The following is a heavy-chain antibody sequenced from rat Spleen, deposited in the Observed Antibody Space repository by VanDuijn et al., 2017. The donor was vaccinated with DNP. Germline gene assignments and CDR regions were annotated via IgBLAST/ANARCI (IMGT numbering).Heavy chain of an antibody. J-gene: IGHJ3*01. V-gene: IGHV2-72*01. Sequence: QVQLKESGPGLMQPSETLSLTCTVSGFSLTTNGVGWVRQPLGKGLMWMGTIWTDGNTNYNSAVQSRLSISRDTSKSQVFIRMTSLQPEDTGTYYCARHGEYRYNSGWFAFWGQGTLVTVSS. CDR2: IWTDGNT. CDR3: ARHGEYRYNSGWFAF. CDR1: GFSLTTNG. D-gene: IGHD1-5*01.